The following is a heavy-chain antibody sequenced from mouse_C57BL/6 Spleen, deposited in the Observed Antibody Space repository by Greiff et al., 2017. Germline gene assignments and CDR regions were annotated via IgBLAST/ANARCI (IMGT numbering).Heavy chain of an antibody. CDR3: ARGIDYDYGGYAMDY. CDR1: GYAFTNYL. V-gene: IGHV1-54*01. D-gene: IGHD2-4*01. Sequence: QVQLKQSGAELVRPGTSVKVSCKASGYAFTNYLIEWVKQRPGQGLEWIGVINPGSGGTNYNEKFKGKATLTADKSSSTAYMQLSSLTSEDSAVYFCARGIDYDYGGYAMDYWGQGTSVTVSS. J-gene: IGHJ4*01. CDR2: INPGSGGT.